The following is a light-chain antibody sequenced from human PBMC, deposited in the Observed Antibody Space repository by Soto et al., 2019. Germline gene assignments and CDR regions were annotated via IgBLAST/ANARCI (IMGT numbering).Light chain of an antibody. CDR3: LQYGSSPRT. Sequence: EIVLTQSPVTLSLSPGERATLSCRASQSVSSNSLAWCQQKPGQPPRLLIYGASSRATGIPVRFSGSGSGTDFTLTINRLEPEDFAVYYCLQYGSSPRTFGQGTKVDIK. CDR1: QSVSSNS. J-gene: IGKJ1*01. V-gene: IGKV3-20*01. CDR2: GAS.